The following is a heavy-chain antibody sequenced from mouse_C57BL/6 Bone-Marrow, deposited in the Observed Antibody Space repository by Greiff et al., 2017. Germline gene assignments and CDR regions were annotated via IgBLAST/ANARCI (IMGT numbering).Heavy chain of an antibody. Sequence: EVKLMESGGGLVQSGRSLRLSCATSGFTFSDFYMEWVRQAPGKGLEWIAASRNKANDYTTEYSVSVKGRFIVSRDTSQSILYLQMNALRAEDTAIYYCARDLYYWGQGTTLTVSS. CDR3: ARDLYY. CDR2: SRNKANDYTT. V-gene: IGHV7-1*01. J-gene: IGHJ2*01. CDR1: GFTFSDFY.